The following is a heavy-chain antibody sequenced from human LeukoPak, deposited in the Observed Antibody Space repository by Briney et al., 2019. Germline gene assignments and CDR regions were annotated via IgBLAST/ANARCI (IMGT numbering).Heavy chain of an antibody. CDR1: GFTFSDYY. D-gene: IGHD5-12*01. Sequence: GGSLRLSCAASGFTFSDYYMSWIRQAPGKGLEQISYITSSGSTIYYADSVKGRFTISRDNANNSLYLQLNSLRAEDTAVYYCARLEWLQPFDYWGQGTLVSVSS. V-gene: IGHV3-11*01. CDR2: ITSSGSTI. J-gene: IGHJ4*02. CDR3: ARLEWLQPFDY.